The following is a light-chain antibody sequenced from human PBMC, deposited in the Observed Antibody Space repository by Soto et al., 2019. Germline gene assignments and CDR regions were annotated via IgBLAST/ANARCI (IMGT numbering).Light chain of an antibody. Sequence: QSALTQPASVSGSPGQSITISCTGTSSDIGTYNFVSWYQVHPGRAPKLIIHDVGDRPSGVSNRFSGSKSGNTASLTISGLQPKDEADYYCSSYRSTTTVFGTGTRSPS. V-gene: IGLV2-14*01. CDR3: SSYRSTTTV. CDR1: SSDIGTYNF. CDR2: DVG. J-gene: IGLJ1*01.